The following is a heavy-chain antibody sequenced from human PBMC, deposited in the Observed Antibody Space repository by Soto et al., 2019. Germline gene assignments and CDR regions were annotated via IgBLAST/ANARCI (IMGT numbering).Heavy chain of an antibody. J-gene: IGHJ4*02. V-gene: IGHV1-69*06. D-gene: IGHD3-9*01. Sequence: SVKVSCKASGGTFSSYANSWVRQAPGQGLEWMGGIIPIFGTANYAQKFQGRVTITADKSTSTAYMELSSLRSEDTAVYYCARGHILTGPYYFDYWGQGTQVTVSS. CDR2: IIPIFGTA. CDR3: ARGHILTGPYYFDY. CDR1: GGTFSSYA.